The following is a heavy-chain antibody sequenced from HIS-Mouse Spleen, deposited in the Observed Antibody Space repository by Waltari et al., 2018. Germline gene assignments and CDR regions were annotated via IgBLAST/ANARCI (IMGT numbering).Heavy chain of an antibody. J-gene: IGHJ4*02. CDR1: GFTCRSYR. Sequence: EVQLVESGGGLVKPGGSLRLACAASGFTCRSYRMHGGRQAPGKGLEWVSSISSSSSYIYYADSVKGRFTISRDNAKNSLYLQMNSLRAEDTAVYYCARSPGIAAAGTDYWGQGTLVTVSS. V-gene: IGHV3-21*01. CDR3: ARSPGIAAAGTDY. CDR2: ISSSSSYI. D-gene: IGHD6-13*01.